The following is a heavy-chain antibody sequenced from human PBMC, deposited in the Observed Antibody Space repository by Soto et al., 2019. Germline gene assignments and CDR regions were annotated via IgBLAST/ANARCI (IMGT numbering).Heavy chain of an antibody. CDR3: ARDPSYYGMDV. Sequence: ASVKVSCKASGYTFTNYDINWVRQAPGQGLEWMGWISTYTGNTNYAQKLQGRVTMTTDTSTSTAYMELSSLRSEDTAVYYCARDPSYYGMDVWGQGTTVTVSS. CDR1: GYTFTNYD. V-gene: IGHV1-18*01. J-gene: IGHJ6*02. CDR2: ISTYTGNT.